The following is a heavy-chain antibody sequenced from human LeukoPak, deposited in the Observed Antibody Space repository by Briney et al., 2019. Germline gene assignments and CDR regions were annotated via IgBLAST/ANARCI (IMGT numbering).Heavy chain of an antibody. V-gene: IGHV4-4*07. CDR1: GGSISSYY. D-gene: IGHD4-23*01. Sequence: RSSETLSLTCTVSGGSISSYYWSWIRQPAGKGLEWIGRIYTSGSTNYNPSLKSRVTISVDTSKNQFSLKLSSVTAADTAVYYCARHSTMVTPEGDYYFDYWGQGTLVSVSS. CDR3: ARHSTMVTPEGDYYFDY. CDR2: IYTSGST. J-gene: IGHJ4*02.